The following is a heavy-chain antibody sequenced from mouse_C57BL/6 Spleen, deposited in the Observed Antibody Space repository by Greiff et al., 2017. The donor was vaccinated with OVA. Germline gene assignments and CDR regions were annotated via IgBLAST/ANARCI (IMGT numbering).Heavy chain of an antibody. Sequence: DVKLVESGGGLVQPGGSMKLSCVASGFTFSNYWMNWVRQSPEKGLEWVAQIRLKSDNYATHYAESVKGRFTISRDDSKSSVYLQMNNLRAEDTGIYYCRGWGPLNWYFDVWGTGTTVTVSS. CDR2: IRLKSDNYAT. V-gene: IGHV6-3*01. D-gene: IGHD4-1*01. J-gene: IGHJ1*03. CDR1: GFTFSNYW. CDR3: RGWGPLNWYFDV.